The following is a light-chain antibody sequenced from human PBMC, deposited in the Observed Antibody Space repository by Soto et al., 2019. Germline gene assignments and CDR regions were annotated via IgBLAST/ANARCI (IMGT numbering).Light chain of an antibody. V-gene: IGKV1-13*02. CDR3: QHFNSYPLT. CDR2: DVS. CDR1: QGMSTT. J-gene: IGKJ4*01. Sequence: AVQLTQSPSFLSASVGDRVTITCRASQGMSTTLAWYQQKPGRAPNLLIHDVSNLESGVPSRFSGSGSGTDFTLTISSLQPEDYATYFCQHFNSYPLTFGGGTKVEIK.